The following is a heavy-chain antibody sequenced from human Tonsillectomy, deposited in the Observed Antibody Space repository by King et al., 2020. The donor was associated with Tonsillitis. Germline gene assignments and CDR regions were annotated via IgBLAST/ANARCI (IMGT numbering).Heavy chain of an antibody. CDR3: AGGGYSYGPDY. CDR1: GFTFSSYS. Sequence: VQLVESGGGLVKPGGSLRLSCAASGFTFSSYSMNWVRQAPGKGLEGVSSISSSSSYIYYADSVKGRFTISRDNAKNSLYLQMNSLRAEDTAVYYCAGGGYSYGPDYWGQGTLVTVSS. J-gene: IGHJ4*02. D-gene: IGHD5-18*01. CDR2: ISSSSSYI. V-gene: IGHV3-21*01.